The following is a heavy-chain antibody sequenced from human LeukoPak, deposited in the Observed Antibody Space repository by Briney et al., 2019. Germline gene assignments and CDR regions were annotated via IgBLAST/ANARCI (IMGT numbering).Heavy chain of an antibody. CDR3: ARGQGDYVWGSYRFPYLDY. CDR1: GGSISSSNW. Sequence: SGTLSLTCAVSGGSISSSNWWSWVRQPPGKGLGWIGEIYHSGSTNYNPSLKSRVTISVDKSKNQFSLKLSSVTAADTAVYYCARGQGDYVWGSYRFPYLDYWGQGTLVTVSS. CDR2: IYHSGST. J-gene: IGHJ4*02. D-gene: IGHD3-16*02. V-gene: IGHV4-4*02.